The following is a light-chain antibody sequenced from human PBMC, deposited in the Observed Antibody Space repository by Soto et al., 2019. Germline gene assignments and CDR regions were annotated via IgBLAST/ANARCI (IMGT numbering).Light chain of an antibody. V-gene: IGKV3-20*01. CDR2: GAS. J-gene: IGKJ4*01. CDR1: ESVSDNY. CDR3: QQYGSSPLT. Sequence: EIVLTQSPGTLSLSPGERATLSCRASESVSDNYLAWYQQRSGQAPRLVIYGASIRASAVPDRFSGSGSGAAFTYTISRLEPEDFAVYYCQQYGSSPLTFGGGTKVEIK.